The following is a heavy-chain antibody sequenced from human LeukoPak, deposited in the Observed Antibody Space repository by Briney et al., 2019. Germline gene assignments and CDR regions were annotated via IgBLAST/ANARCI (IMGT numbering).Heavy chain of an antibody. Sequence: SDTLSLICTVSGVSIGTHKFYWTSIRQPPGKGLERIGFISNSGATYYNPSLESRAAISLDTSKNQFSLILTSVPATDTAVYYCARLASQNGHYVGALDFWGQGTMVSVSS. D-gene: IGHD3-3*01. CDR2: ISNSGAT. CDR1: GVSIGTHKFY. J-gene: IGHJ3*01. V-gene: IGHV4-30-4*02. CDR3: ARLASQNGHYVGALDF.